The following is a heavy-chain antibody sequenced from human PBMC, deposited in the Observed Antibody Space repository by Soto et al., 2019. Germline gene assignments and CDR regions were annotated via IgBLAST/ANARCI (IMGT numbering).Heavy chain of an antibody. V-gene: IGHV4-39*01. CDR3: ARLGGYCTNGVCYRSAAPDY. J-gene: IGHJ4*02. CDR2: IYYSGST. Sequence: SETLSLTCTVSGGSISSSSYYWGWIRQPPGKGLEWIGSIYYSGSTYYNPSLKSRVTISVDTSKNQFSLKLSSVTAADTAVYYCARLGGYCTNGVCYRSAAPDYWGQGTLVTVSS. D-gene: IGHD2-8*01. CDR1: GGSISSSSYY.